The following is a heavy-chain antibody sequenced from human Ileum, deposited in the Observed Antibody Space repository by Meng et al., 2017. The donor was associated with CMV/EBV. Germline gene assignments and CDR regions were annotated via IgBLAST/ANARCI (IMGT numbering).Heavy chain of an antibody. Sequence: QLQVVQSGAEVKNPGASVKVSGKASGHTFTGYYLHWVRQAPGQGLEWVGWISAKNGDTRYARKFQGRVTVTTDTSTKTVYMEVRGLRSDDSAVYYCARAGAEVTTHFDFWGQGTLVTVSS. CDR1: GHTFTGYY. J-gene: IGHJ4*02. CDR2: ISAKNGDT. CDR3: ARAGAEVTTHFDF. V-gene: IGHV1-18*04. D-gene: IGHD2-21*02.